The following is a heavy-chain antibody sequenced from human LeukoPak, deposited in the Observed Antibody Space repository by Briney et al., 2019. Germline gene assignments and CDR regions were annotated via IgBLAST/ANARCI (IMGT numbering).Heavy chain of an antibody. V-gene: IGHV3-74*01. J-gene: IGHJ5*02. CDR2: INNDGSST. CDR1: GFTFSSYW. CDR3: ARPTKEGSSWYWCFDP. D-gene: IGHD6-13*01. Sequence: GGSLRLSCAASGFTFSSYWMHWVRQAPGKGLVWVSRINNDGSSTSYADSVKGRFTISRDNAKNTLYLQMNSLRAEDTAVYYCARPTKEGSSWYWCFDPWGQGTLVTVSS.